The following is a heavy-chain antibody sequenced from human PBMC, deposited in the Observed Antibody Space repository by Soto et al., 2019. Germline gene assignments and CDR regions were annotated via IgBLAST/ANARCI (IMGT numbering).Heavy chain of an antibody. V-gene: IGHV1-18*01. CDR1: GYTFRNFG. CDR3: ARGGSASGAGWFDP. D-gene: IGHD6-13*01. J-gene: IGHJ5*02. Sequence: QVQLVQSGAEVKKPGASVKVSCKASGYTFRNFGVSWVRQAPGQGLEWMGWISAYNGDTNYAQKLQGRVTMTTDTSTTTAYMELRSLRYDDTAVYYCARGGSASGAGWFDPWGQGTLVTVSS. CDR2: ISAYNGDT.